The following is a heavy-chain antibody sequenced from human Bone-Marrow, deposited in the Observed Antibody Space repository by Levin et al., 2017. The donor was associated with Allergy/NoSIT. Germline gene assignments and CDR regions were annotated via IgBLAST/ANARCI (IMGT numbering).Heavy chain of an antibody. CDR3: ARDGGGSTWSWSGFDL. D-gene: IGHD3-16*01. CDR2: IKQGGETK. CDR1: GFSFSRYY. J-gene: IGHJ4*02. V-gene: IGHV3-7*01. Sequence: GGSLRLSCETSGFSFSRYYMNWVRRAPGKGLEWVANIKQGGETKKYVDSVKGRFTISRDDAKSSLYMQMNSLRAEDTAVYYSARDGGGSTWSWSGFDLWGQGIMVIVSS.